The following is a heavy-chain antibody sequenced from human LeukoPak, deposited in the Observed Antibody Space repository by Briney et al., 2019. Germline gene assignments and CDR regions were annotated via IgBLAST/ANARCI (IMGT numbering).Heavy chain of an antibody. J-gene: IGHJ4*02. CDR1: GYTFTGYY. Sequence: ASVKVSCKASGYTFTGYYMHWVRQAPGQGLEWVGWINPNSGGTNYAQKFQGRVTMTRDTSISTAYMELSRLRSDDTAVYYCARAIDYYYDSSGYYSPPGYWGQGTLVTVSS. V-gene: IGHV1-2*02. D-gene: IGHD3-22*01. CDR2: INPNSGGT. CDR3: ARAIDYYYDSSGYYSPPGY.